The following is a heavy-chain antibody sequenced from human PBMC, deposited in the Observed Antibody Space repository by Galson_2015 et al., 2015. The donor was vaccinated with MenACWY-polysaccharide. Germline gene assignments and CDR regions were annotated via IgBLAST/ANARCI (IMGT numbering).Heavy chain of an antibody. CDR1: GFTFSSSE. D-gene: IGHD5-18*01. V-gene: IGHV3-48*03. CDR2: ISSSAGTT. J-gene: IGHJ4*02. Sequence: SLRLSCAASGFTFSSSEMTWVRRAPGKGLEWLPYISSSAGTTYYAGSVRGRFTVSRDNAKTSLYLHMNSLRAEDTAVYYCARVPGGGYGHVFDYWGQGTLVTVSS. CDR3: ARVPGGGYGHVFDY.